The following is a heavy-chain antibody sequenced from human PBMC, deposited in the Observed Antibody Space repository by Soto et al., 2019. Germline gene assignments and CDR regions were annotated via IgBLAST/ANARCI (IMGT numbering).Heavy chain of an antibody. D-gene: IGHD6-19*01. J-gene: IGHJ4*02. V-gene: IGHV4-39*01. Sequence: QLQLQESGPGLVKPSETLSLTCTVSGGSISSSSYYWGWIRQPPGKVLEWIGSIYYSGSTYYNPSLKSRVTISVDTSKNQFSLKLSSVTAADTAVYYCARSHSSGWYLPDDYWGQGTLVTVSS. CDR1: GGSISSSSYY. CDR2: IYYSGST. CDR3: ARSHSSGWYLPDDY.